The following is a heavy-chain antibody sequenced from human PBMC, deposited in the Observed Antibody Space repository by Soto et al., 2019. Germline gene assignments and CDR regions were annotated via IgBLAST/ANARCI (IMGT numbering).Heavy chain of an antibody. D-gene: IGHD3-10*01. CDR2: IYYSGST. CDR3: ASSAMFRANYYYYYGMDV. J-gene: IGHJ6*02. V-gene: IGHV4-30-4*01. Sequence: QVQLQESGPGLVKPSQTLSLTCTVSGGSISSGDYYWSWIRQPPGKGLEWIGYIYYSGSTYYNPSLKSRVTISVDTSKNQFSLKLSSVTAADTAVYYCASSAMFRANYYYYYGMDVWGQGTTVTVSS. CDR1: GGSISSGDYY.